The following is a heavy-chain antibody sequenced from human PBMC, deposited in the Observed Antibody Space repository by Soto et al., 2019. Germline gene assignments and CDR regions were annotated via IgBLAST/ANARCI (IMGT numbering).Heavy chain of an antibody. D-gene: IGHD3-22*01. V-gene: IGHV3-23*01. CDR1: GFAFSSYG. Sequence: EVQLLESGGDLVQPGGSLRLACAASGFAFSSYGMSWVRQAPRKGPEWVSASSGSGGDTYYADSVRGRFTISRDNSNDTLFLQMNSLRAEDTAIYYCAKDTYYDGSVAEHWGQGTLVTVSS. J-gene: IGHJ1*01. CDR2: SSGSGGDT. CDR3: AKDTYYDGSVAEH.